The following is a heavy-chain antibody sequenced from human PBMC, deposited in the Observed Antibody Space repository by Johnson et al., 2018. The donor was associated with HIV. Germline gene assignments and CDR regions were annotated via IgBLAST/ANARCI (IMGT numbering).Heavy chain of an antibody. CDR2: INWNGGST. CDR1: GFTFDDYG. J-gene: IGHJ3*01. CDR3: AKDLFTEREDDVFDV. Sequence: VESGGGVVRPGGSLRLSCAASGFTFDDYGMSWVRQPPGKGLEWVSGINWNGGSTGYADSVKGRFTISRDNAKNSLYLQMNSLRAEDTALYYCAKDLFTEREDDVFDVWGQGTMVTVSS. V-gene: IGHV3-20*04. D-gene: IGHD1-26*01.